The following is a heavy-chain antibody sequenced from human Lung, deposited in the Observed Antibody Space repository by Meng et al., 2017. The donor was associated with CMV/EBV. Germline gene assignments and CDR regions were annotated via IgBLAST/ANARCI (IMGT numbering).Heavy chain of an antibody. J-gene: IGHJ6*02. V-gene: IGHV3-9*01. CDR3: AKDIRGRTYYYYGMDV. CDR2: ISWNSGSI. Sequence: SLRLXCAASGFTFDDYAMHWVRQAPGKGLEWVSGISWNSGSIGYADSVKGRFTISRDNAKNSLYLQMNSLRAEDTALYYCAKDIRGRTYYYYGMDVWGQGTTVTVSS. CDR1: GFTFDDYA.